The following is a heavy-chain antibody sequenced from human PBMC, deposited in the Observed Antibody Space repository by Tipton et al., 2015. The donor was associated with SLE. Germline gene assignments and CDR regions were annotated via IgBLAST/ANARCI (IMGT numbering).Heavy chain of an antibody. CDR3: ARDRRYCGGDCYYYYYYMDV. Sequence: LRLSCTVSGGSISSSSYYWGWIRQPPGKGLEWIGSIYYSGSTYYNPSLKSRVTISVDTSKNQFSLKLSSVTAADTAVYYCARDRRYCGGDCYYYYYYMDVWGKGTTVTVSS. V-gene: IGHV4-39*02. D-gene: IGHD2-21*01. CDR1: GGSISSSSYY. CDR2: IYYSGST. J-gene: IGHJ6*03.